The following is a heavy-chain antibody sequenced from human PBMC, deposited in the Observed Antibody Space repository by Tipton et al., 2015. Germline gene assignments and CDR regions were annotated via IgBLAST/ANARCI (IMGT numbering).Heavy chain of an antibody. V-gene: IGHV4-38-2*01. D-gene: IGHD3-9*01. CDR2: IYHRGDT. CDR1: GYSISSGYY. CDR3: ACHDYDLLTRDYQTVDY. Sequence: TLSLTCAVSGYSISSGYYWGWIRQPPGKGLEWIGGIYHRGDTNYNPFLKSRVTISVDTSRNQFSLKLSSVTAADTAVYYCACHDYDLLTRDYQTVDYWGQGTRVTVSS. J-gene: IGHJ4*02.